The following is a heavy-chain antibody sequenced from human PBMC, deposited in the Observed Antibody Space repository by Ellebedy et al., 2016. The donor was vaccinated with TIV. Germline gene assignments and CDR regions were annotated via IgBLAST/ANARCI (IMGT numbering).Heavy chain of an antibody. Sequence: MPSETLSLTCTVSGGAFSSNYWSWIRRLPGKELEWIAFIHDNGDTNYNPSLKSRVTISLETSKNQFSLKLNSVTAADTAMYFCASGGASSKYVDHWGQGTLFTVSS. CDR3: ASGGASSKYVDH. CDR1: GGAFSSNY. D-gene: IGHD3-16*01. CDR2: IHDNGDT. V-gene: IGHV4-59*01. J-gene: IGHJ4*02.